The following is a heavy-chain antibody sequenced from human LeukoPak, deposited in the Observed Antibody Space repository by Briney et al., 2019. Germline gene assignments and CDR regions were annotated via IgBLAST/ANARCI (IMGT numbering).Heavy chain of an antibody. V-gene: IGHV4-39*01. Sequence: SETLSLTCTVSGGSISSSSYYWGWIRQPPGKGLEWIGSIYYSGSTYYNPSLKSRVTIAVDTRNNQFSLRLNSVTAADTAVFYCYSMGYWGQGTLVTVSS. CDR3: YSMGY. J-gene: IGHJ4*02. CDR2: IYYSGST. D-gene: IGHD2-15*01. CDR1: GGSISSSSYY.